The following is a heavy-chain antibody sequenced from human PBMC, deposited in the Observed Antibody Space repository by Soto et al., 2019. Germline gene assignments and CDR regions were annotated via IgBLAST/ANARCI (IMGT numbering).Heavy chain of an antibody. Sequence: SENLSLTCTASGVSISSCRCSWIRQPPGTGLEWIGSMYYSGDTFYNPPLESRLTMSLDTSKNQFSMRLTSVTAADAGVYFCARQMRGPIPHFGWLSPLTSWGQGIQVTVSS. CDR1: GVSISSCRC. CDR2: MYYSGDT. CDR3: ARQMRGPIPHFGWLSPLTS. V-gene: IGHV4-59*04. J-gene: IGHJ5*02. D-gene: IGHD3-9*01.